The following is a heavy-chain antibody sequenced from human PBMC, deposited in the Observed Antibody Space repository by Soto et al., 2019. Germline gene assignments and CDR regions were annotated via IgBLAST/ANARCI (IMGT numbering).Heavy chain of an antibody. CDR2: ISGYNGHT. D-gene: IGHD3-16*01. CDR3: AGEGEMPYYYYGLDV. V-gene: IGHV1-18*01. J-gene: IGHJ6*02. Sequence: QVQLVQSGAEVRKPGASVKVSCKASGYTFTTYGISWVRQAPGQGLEWMGRISGYNGHTKYAQKFQGRVTMTTDTSTGPGYMDLRSLRSDDTAVYYCAGEGEMPYYYYGLDVWGQGTTVTVSS. CDR1: GYTFTTYG.